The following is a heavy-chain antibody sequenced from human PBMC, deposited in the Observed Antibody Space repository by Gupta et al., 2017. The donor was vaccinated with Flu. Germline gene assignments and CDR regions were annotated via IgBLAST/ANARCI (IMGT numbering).Heavy chain of an antibody. D-gene: IGHD3-3*01. CDR3: ARDDYTSPMRYYYYGMDV. J-gene: IGHJ6*02. CDR2: IWYDGSNK. V-gene: IGHV3-33*01. CDR1: GFTFSSYG. Sequence: QVQLVESGGGVVQPGRSLRPSCAASGFTFSSYGMHWVRQAPGKGLEWVAVIWYDGSNKYYADSVKGRFTISRDNSKNTLYLQMNSLRAEDTAVYYCARDDYTSPMRYYYYGMDVWGQGTTVTVSS.